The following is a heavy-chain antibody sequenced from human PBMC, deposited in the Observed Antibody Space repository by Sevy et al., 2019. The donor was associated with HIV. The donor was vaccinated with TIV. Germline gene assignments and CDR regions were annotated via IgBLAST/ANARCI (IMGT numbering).Heavy chain of an antibody. D-gene: IGHD2-2*01. Sequence: GGSLRLSCAASGFTFSNYPMSWVRQAPGKGLEWVPPFSFGCGKINYTDSVKGRFTISRDNSKNTLYLQMNSLRAEDTALYYCAREGCSKPHDYWGQGTLVTVSS. CDR3: AREGCSKPHDY. J-gene: IGHJ4*02. CDR1: GFTFSNYP. V-gene: IGHV3-23*01. CDR2: FSFGCGKI.